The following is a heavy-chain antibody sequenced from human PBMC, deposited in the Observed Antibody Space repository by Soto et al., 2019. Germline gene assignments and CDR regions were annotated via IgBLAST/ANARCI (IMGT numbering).Heavy chain of an antibody. CDR2: ISYDGSKT. J-gene: IGHJ3*02. Sequence: QVQLVASGGGVVQPGRSLTLSCAASGFTFSIYGMHWVRQAPGKGLECVAGISYDGSKTYSVDSVRGRFTISRDNAMNNRYREMNGLRPEDTATYYCARVGARFFWNVKNDAFDMWVQGTMVTVSS. D-gene: IGHD3-3*01. CDR1: GFTFSIYG. V-gene: IGHV3-30*03. CDR3: ARVGARFFWNVKNDAFDM.